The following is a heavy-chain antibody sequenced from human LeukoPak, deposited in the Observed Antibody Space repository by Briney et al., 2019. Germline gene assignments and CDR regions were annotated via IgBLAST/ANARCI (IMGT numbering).Heavy chain of an antibody. CDR2: IEGDGSGT. CDR3: VTGLDSRGNS. D-gene: IGHD3-9*01. Sequence: GGSLRLSCAASGFTFSTYRMHWVRQAPGKGLLWVSRIEGDGSGTTYADSVKGRFTVSRDNAKSTLYLQMNSLRDEDTAVYYCVTGLDSRGNSWGQGTLVTVSS. V-gene: IGHV3-74*01. J-gene: IGHJ4*02. CDR1: GFTFSTYR.